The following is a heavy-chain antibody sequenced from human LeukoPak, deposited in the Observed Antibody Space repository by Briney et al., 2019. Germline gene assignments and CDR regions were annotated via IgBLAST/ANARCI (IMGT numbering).Heavy chain of an antibody. Sequence: SETLSLTCTVSGGSISSSSYYWGWIRQPPGKGLEWIGSIYYSGSTYYNPSLKSRVTISVDTSKNQFSLKLSSVTAADTAVYYCARYDVGPNWFDPWGQGTLVTVSS. J-gene: IGHJ5*02. CDR2: IYYSGST. D-gene: IGHD3-3*01. CDR1: GGSISSSSYY. V-gene: IGHV4-39*07. CDR3: ARYDVGPNWFDP.